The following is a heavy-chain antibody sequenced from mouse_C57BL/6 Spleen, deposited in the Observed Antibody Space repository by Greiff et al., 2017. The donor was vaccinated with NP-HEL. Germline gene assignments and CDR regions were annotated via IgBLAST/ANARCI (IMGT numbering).Heavy chain of an antibody. V-gene: IGHV1-82*01. J-gene: IGHJ4*01. CDR1: GYAFSSSW. D-gene: IGHD2-1*01. Sequence: QVQLQQSGPELVKPGASVKISCKASGYAFSSSWMNWVKQRPGKGLEWIGRIYPGDGDTNYNGKFKGKATLTADKSSSTAYMQLSSLTSEDSAVYFCARSDGNHAMDYWGQGTSVTVSS. CDR3: ARSDGNHAMDY. CDR2: IYPGDGDT.